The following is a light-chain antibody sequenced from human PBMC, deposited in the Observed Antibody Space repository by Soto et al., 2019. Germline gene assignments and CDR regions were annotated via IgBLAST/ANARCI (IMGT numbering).Light chain of an antibody. CDR2: EVS. CDR1: ISDVGGYNY. CDR3: SSYTSSGTYV. Sequence: QSALTQPASVSGSPGQSITISCTGTISDVGGYNYVSWYQQHPGKAPKLMIYEVSNRPSGVSNRFSGSKSDNTASLTISGLQAEDEADYYCSSYTSSGTYVFGTGTKVTVL. J-gene: IGLJ1*01. V-gene: IGLV2-14*01.